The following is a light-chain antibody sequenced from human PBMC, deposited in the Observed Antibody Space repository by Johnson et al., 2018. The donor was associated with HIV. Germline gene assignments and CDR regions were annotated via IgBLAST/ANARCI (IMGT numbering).Light chain of an antibody. V-gene: IGLV1-51*02. CDR1: SSNIGNNY. Sequence: LTQSPSVSAAPGQNVTISCSGSSSNIGNNYISWYQQLPGTAPKLLIYEDNKRPSGIPDRFSGSKSGTSATLGITGLQTGDEADYYCGTWDTRLTAYVFGTGTKVAVL. J-gene: IGLJ1*01. CDR2: EDN. CDR3: GTWDTRLTAYV.